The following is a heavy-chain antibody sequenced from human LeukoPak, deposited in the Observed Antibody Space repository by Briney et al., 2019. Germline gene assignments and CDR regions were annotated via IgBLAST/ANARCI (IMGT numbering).Heavy chain of an antibody. Sequence: SETLSLTCTVSGYSISSGYYWGWIRQPPGKGLEWIGSIYHSGSTYYNPSLKSRVTISVDTSKNQFSLKLGSVTAADTAVYYCALLVDYWGQGTLVTVSS. CDR2: IYHSGST. D-gene: IGHD3-10*01. V-gene: IGHV4-38-2*02. J-gene: IGHJ4*02. CDR1: GYSISSGYY. CDR3: ALLVDY.